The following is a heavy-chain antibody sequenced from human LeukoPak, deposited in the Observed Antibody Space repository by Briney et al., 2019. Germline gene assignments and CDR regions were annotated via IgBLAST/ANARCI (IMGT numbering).Heavy chain of an antibody. V-gene: IGHV1-69*04. CDR3: AIPAAIGAAAGPSYFDY. CDR2: IIPIFGIA. Sequence: SVKVSCKASGGTFSSYAISWVRQAPGQGLGWMGRIIPIFGIANYAQKFQGRVTITADKSTSTAYMELSSLRSEDTAVYYCAIPAAIGAAAGPSYFDYWGQGTLVTVSS. CDR1: GGTFSSYA. D-gene: IGHD2-2*02. J-gene: IGHJ4*02.